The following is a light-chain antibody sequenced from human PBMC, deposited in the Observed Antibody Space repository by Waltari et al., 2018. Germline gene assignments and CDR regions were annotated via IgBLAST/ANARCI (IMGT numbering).Light chain of an antibody. CDR3: KQYYASPLT. Sequence: DIVLTQSPDSLAVALGERATINCKSSQNVLHNSNRRNYLAWYQQKPGQPPTLLIFWASTRESGVPDRFSGSGSGTDFALTISNLQAEDVAVYFCKQYYASPLTFGGGTTVEIK. CDR2: WAS. CDR1: QNVLHNSNRRNY. V-gene: IGKV4-1*01. J-gene: IGKJ4*01.